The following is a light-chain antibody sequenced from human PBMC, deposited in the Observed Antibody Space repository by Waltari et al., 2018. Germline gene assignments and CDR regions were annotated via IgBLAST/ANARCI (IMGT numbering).Light chain of an antibody. V-gene: IGLV3-25*03. CDR1: GLSRQY. Sequence: SDELTQPPSVSVFPGQTVKITRSGAGLSRQYTYWYQNKRGRVPLLIFHDDIQRALGVPERFSAVTAGTVVTLIISGVQAEDEADYYCQSADHSGHFVFGTGTTVTVL. CDR2: DDI. CDR3: QSADHSGHFV. J-gene: IGLJ1*01.